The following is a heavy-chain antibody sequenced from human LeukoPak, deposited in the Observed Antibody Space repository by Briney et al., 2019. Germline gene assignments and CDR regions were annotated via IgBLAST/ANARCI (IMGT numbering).Heavy chain of an antibody. V-gene: IGHV4-39*07. J-gene: IGHJ6*03. CDR2: INYSGST. D-gene: IGHD6-13*01. CDR1: GGSISSSSYY. CDR3: ARDRPAADTNPNYYYYMDV. Sequence: PSETLSLTCTVSGGSISSSSYYWGWIRQPPGKGLEWIGSINYSGSTYYNSSLKSRVTISVDTSKNQFSLKLSSVTAADTAVYYCARDRPAADTNPNYYYYMDVWGKGTTVTISS.